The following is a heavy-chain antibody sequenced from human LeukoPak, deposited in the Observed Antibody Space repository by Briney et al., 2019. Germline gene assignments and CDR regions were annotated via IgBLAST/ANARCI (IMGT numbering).Heavy chain of an antibody. Sequence: GGSLRLSCAASEFSISTYWMSWVRQAPGKGLEWVASIKQDGSETYYVDSVKGRFTLSRDNAKNSLYLQMNSLRADDTAVYYCARDRDSRWDFDLWGRGALVTVSS. CDR3: ARDRDSRWDFDL. J-gene: IGHJ2*01. CDR1: EFSISTYW. D-gene: IGHD3-22*01. CDR2: IKQDGSET. V-gene: IGHV3-7*01.